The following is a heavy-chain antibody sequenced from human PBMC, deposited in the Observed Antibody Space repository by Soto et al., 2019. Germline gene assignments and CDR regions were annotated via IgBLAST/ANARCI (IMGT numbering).Heavy chain of an antibody. V-gene: IGHV4-39*07. CDR1: GGSISSSSYY. CDR2: IYYSGST. CDR3: ARGRRDGYNYDAFDI. Sequence: SETLSLTCTVSGGSISSSSYYWGWIRQPPGKGLEWIGSIYYSGSTYYNPSLKSRVTISVDTSKNQFSLKLSSVTAADTAVYYGARGRRDGYNYDAFDIWGQATMVTVSS. D-gene: IGHD5-12*01. J-gene: IGHJ3*02.